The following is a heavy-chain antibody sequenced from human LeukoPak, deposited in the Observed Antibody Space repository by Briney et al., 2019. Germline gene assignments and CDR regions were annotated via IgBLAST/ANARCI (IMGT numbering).Heavy chain of an antibody. CDR3: ARDPRYYGSGGYLDY. J-gene: IGHJ4*02. Sequence: SVKVSCKASGGTFSSYAISWVRQAPGQGLEWMGRIIPILGIANYAQKFQGRVTITADKSTSTAYMELSSLRSEDTAVYYCARDPRYYGSGGYLDYWGQGTLVTVSS. V-gene: IGHV1-69*04. CDR1: GGTFSSYA. CDR2: IIPILGIA. D-gene: IGHD3-10*01.